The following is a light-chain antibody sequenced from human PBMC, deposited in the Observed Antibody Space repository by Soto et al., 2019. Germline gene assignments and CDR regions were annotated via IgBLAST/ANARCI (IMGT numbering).Light chain of an antibody. CDR2: EVS. J-gene: IGLJ1*01. CDR1: SSDVGGYNY. Sequence: QSVLTQPASVSGSPGQSITISCTGTSSDVGGYNYVSWYQQHPGKAPKLMIYEVSNRPSGVSNRFSGSKSGNTASLTISGLQADDEADYYCSSYTSSRTLAFGTGTKVTVL. CDR3: SSYTSSRTLA. V-gene: IGLV2-14*01.